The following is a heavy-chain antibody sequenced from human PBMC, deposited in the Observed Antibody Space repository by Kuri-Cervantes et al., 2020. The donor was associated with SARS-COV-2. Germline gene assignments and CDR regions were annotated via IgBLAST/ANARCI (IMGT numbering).Heavy chain of an antibody. CDR3: ATGNYYYYMDV. CDR2: INPSGGST. Sequence: ASVKVSCKASGYTFTSYYMHWVRQAPGQGLEWMGIINPSGGSTSYAQKFQGRVTMTRDTSISTAYMELSRLRSDDTAVYYCATGNYYYYMDVWGKGTTVTVSS. V-gene: IGHV1-46*01. D-gene: IGHD6-13*01. CDR1: GYTFTSYY. J-gene: IGHJ6*03.